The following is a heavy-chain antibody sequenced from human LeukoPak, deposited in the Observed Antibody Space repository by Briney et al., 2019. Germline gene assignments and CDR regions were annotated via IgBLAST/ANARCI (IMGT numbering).Heavy chain of an antibody. V-gene: IGHV3-66*01. CDR2: VYSGGNI. CDR1: GFTVSTNY. D-gene: IGHD1-26*01. Sequence: PGGSLRLSCAASGFTVSTNYMTWVRQAPGKGLEWVSVVYSGGNIYYADSVKGRFTISRDNSKDTVYLQMSSLRAEDTAVYFCARGMPGAPGRGFFDQWGQGTLVTVSS. CDR3: ARGMPGAPGRGFFDQ. J-gene: IGHJ5*02.